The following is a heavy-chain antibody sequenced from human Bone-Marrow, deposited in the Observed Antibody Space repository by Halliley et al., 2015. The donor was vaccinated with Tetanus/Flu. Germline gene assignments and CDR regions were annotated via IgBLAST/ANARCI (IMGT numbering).Heavy chain of an antibody. D-gene: IGHD5-18*01. CDR3: ARTSGSSYGSFQH. Sequence: LGWMGFIYPGDSDTRYRPSFQGQVTISADKSISTAYLQWSSLKASDTAMYYCARTSGSSYGSFQHWGQGTLVTVSS. V-gene: IGHV5-51*01. CDR2: IYPGDSDT. J-gene: IGHJ1*01.